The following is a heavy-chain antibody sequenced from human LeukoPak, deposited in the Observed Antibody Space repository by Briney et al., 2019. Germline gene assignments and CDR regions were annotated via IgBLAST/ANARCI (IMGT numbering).Heavy chain of an antibody. D-gene: IGHD4-17*01. V-gene: IGHV1-18*01. J-gene: IGHJ4*02. CDR1: GYTFTSYG. Sequence: ASVKVSCKASGYTFTSYGISWVRQAPGQGLEWMGWISAHNGNTNYAQKLQGRVTMTTDTSTSTAYMELRSLRSDDTAVYYCARVRYGDYDYYFDYWGQGTLVTVSS. CDR3: ARVRYGDYDYYFDY. CDR2: ISAHNGNT.